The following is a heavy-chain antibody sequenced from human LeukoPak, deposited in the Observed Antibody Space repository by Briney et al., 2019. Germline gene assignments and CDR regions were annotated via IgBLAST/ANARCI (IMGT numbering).Heavy chain of an antibody. CDR3: ARDLWHIARYGHYMGV. V-gene: IGHV3-21*01. D-gene: IGHD2-21*01. J-gene: IGHJ6*03. CDR1: GFTFSSYS. Sequence: GGSLRLSCAASGFTFSSYSMNWVRQAPGKGLEWVSSISSSSSYIYYADSVKGRFTISRDNAKNSLYLQMNRLRAEDTAVYYCARDLWHIARYGHYMGVWGKGATVTISS. CDR2: ISSSSSYI.